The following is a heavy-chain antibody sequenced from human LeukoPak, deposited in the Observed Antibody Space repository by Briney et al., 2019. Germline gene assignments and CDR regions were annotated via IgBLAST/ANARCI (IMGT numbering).Heavy chain of an antibody. CDR1: GGSISSYY. V-gene: IGHV4-59*01. CDR3: AREVCSTSCYHNWFDP. CDR2: IYYSGST. Sequence: SETLSLTCTVSGGSISSYYWSWIRQPPGKGLEWIGYIYYSGSTNYNPSLKSRVTISVDTSKNQFSLKLSSVTAADTAVYYCAREVCSTSCYHNWFDPWGQGTLVTVSS. J-gene: IGHJ5*02. D-gene: IGHD2-2*01.